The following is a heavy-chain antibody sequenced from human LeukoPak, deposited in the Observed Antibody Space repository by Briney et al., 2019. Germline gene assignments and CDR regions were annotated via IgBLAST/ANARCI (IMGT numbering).Heavy chain of an antibody. CDR2: IYYSGST. D-gene: IGHD5-18*01. V-gene: IGHV4-59*01. CDR1: GGSIGSYY. CDR3: ARYSYGSGIDY. Sequence: SETLSLTCTVSGGSIGSYYWSWIRQPPGKGLEWIGYIYYSGSTNYNPSLKSRVTISVDTSKSQFSLKLSSVTAADTAVYYCARYSYGSGIDYWGQGTLVTVSS. J-gene: IGHJ4*02.